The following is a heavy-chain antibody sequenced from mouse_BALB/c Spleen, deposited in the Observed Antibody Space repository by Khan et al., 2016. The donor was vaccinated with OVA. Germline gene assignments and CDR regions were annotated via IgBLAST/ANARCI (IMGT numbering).Heavy chain of an antibody. CDR2: IYPGNSET. D-gene: IGHD2-12*01. Sequence: EVELVESGTVLARPGSSVKMSCKTSGYSFTNYLIHWVKQRPGQGLEWIGDIYPGNSETTYNQKFKDKAKLTADTSASTAYMELSSLTNEDFAVYYGTRGGYSSFAYWGQGTLVTVSA. CDR1: GYSFTNYL. J-gene: IGHJ3*01. V-gene: IGHV1-5*01. CDR3: TRGGYSSFAY.